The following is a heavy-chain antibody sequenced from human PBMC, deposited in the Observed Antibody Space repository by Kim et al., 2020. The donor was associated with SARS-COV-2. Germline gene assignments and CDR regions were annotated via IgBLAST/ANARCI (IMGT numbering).Heavy chain of an antibody. J-gene: IGHJ6*02. V-gene: IGHV1-18*01. CDR3: ARGRYFDWLFSPANYYYYGMDV. CDR1: GYTFTSYG. Sequence: ASVKVSCKASGYTFTSYGISWVRQAPGQGLEWMGWISAYNGNTNYAQKLQGRVTMTTDTSTSTAYMELRSLRSDDTAVYYCARGRYFDWLFSPANYYYYGMDVWGQGTTVTVSS. CDR2: ISAYNGNT. D-gene: IGHD3-9*01.